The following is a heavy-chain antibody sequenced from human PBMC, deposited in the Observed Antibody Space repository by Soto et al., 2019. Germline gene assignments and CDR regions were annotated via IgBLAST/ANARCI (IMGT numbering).Heavy chain of an antibody. V-gene: IGHV4-34*01. J-gene: IGHJ6*02. Sequence: SETLSLTCAVYGGSFSGYYWSWIRQPPGKGLEWIGEINHSGSTNYNPSLKSRVTISVDTSKNQFSLKLSSVTAADTAVYYCARGLIVVVPAAMYGMDVWGQGTTVTVSS. D-gene: IGHD2-2*01. CDR3: ARGLIVVVPAAMYGMDV. CDR2: INHSGST. CDR1: GGSFSGYY.